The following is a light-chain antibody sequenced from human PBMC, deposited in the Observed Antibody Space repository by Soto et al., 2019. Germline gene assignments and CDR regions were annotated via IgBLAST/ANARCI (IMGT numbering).Light chain of an antibody. CDR1: HSVSKY. Sequence: EIVLTQSPATLSLSPGERATLSCRASHSVSKYVAWYQQKPGQAPRLLIFDASTRATGIPARFSGSGSGTDFTITISSLEPEDVAVYYCQQRSTWPYTFGQGTKVDIK. V-gene: IGKV3-11*01. J-gene: IGKJ2*01. CDR2: DAS. CDR3: QQRSTWPYT.